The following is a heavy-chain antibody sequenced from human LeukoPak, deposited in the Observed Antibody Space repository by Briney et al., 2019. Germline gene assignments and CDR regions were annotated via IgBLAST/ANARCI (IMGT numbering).Heavy chain of an antibody. Sequence: KPSETLSLTCTVSGGSISSYYWSWIRQPPGKGLEWIGYIYYSGSTNYNPSLKSRVTISVDTSKNQFSLKLSSVTAADTAVYYCARAWGGYFDLWGRGTLVTVSS. CDR2: IYYSGST. CDR1: GGSISSYY. V-gene: IGHV4-59*01. J-gene: IGHJ2*01. D-gene: IGHD3-16*01. CDR3: ARAWGGYFDL.